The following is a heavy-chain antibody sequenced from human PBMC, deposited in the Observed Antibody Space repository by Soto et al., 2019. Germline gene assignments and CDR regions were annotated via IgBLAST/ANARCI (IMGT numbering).Heavy chain of an antibody. CDR3: AREAGDYGHPYFDY. J-gene: IGHJ4*02. Sequence: VQLVQSGPEVKKPGSSVKVSCKSTGDTFSSYAVSWVRQAPGQGLEWMGGIIATFGTVNYAQKFQARVAITTDDSMRVSYMELGCLRSKDPAVYYCAREAGDYGHPYFDYWGQGTLVSVSS. V-gene: IGHV1-69*01. D-gene: IGHD3-10*01. CDR1: GDTFSSYA. CDR2: IIATFGTV.